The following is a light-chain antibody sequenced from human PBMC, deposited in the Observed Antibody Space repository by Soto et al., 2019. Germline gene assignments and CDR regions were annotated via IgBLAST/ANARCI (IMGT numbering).Light chain of an antibody. V-gene: IGKV1-5*03. CDR1: QSISSW. CDR2: NAS. CDR3: QQYNSYPVT. J-gene: IGKJ1*01. Sequence: DIQMTQSPSTLSASVGDRVTITCRASQSISSWLAWYQQKPGKAPNLLIYNASSLESGVPSRFSGSGSGTEFTLTISSLRPDDFATYYCQQYNSYPVTFGQGTKVEIK.